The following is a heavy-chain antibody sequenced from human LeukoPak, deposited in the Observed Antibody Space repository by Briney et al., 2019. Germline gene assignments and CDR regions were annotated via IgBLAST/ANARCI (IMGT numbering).Heavy chain of an antibody. CDR1: GYTFTGYY. CDR2: INPNSGGT. Sequence: ASVKVSCKASGYTFTGYYMHWVRQAPGQGLEWMGRINPNSGGTNYAQKFQGRVTMTRDTSISTAYMKLSRLRSDDTAVYYCARDQRGYSGYYPWGYWGQGTLVTVSS. CDR3: ARDQRGYSGYYPWGY. D-gene: IGHD5-12*01. J-gene: IGHJ4*02. V-gene: IGHV1-2*06.